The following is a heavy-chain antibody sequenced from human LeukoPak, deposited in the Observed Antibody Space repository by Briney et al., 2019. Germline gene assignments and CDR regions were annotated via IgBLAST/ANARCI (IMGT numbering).Heavy chain of an antibody. Sequence: SVKVSCKASGGTFSSFAISWVRQAPGQGLEWMGRIIPIYGITNYAQKFQGRVTITTDESTSTAYMDLRSLRSEDTAVYFCASPTYYDFWSGYHQFDNWGQGTLVTVSS. CDR2: IIPIYGIT. D-gene: IGHD3-3*01. J-gene: IGHJ4*02. V-gene: IGHV1-69*05. CDR1: GGTFSSFA. CDR3: ASPTYYDFWSGYHQFDN.